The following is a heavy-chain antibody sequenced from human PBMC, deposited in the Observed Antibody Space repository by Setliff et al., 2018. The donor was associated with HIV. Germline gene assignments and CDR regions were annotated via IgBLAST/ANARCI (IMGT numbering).Heavy chain of an antibody. CDR2: IYYSGST. V-gene: IGHV4-59*11. CDR3: ARGGLRGPLFGVRPFDI. J-gene: IGHJ4*02. CDR1: GGSISSHY. D-gene: IGHD3-3*01. Sequence: SETLSLTCTVSGGSISSHYWSWIRQSPGKGLEWIGSIYYSGSTNYNPFFRSRVSISVDTSKNQFSLKLSSVTSADRAVYYCARGGLRGPLFGVRPFDIWGQGTRVTVSS.